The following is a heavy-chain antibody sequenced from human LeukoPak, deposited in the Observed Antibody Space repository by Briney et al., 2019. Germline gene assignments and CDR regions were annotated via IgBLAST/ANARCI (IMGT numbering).Heavy chain of an antibody. V-gene: IGHV7-4-1*02. J-gene: IGHJ4*02. Sequence: ASVKLSCKPSGYSFTRYGINWLRKAPGQRFEWLGWINTRTGDPSYAPAYMGRLLFSLDTSVSTAYLQISSLKSEDSAVYYCTRDVEPGGTFDSWGQGTLVTVSS. CDR2: INTRTGDP. CDR1: GYSFTRYG. D-gene: IGHD2-15*01. CDR3: TRDVEPGGTFDS.